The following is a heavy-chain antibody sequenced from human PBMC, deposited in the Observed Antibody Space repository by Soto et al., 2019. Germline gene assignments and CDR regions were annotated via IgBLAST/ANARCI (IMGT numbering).Heavy chain of an antibody. Sequence: QVQLQESGPGLVKPSQTLSLTCTVSGGSINSGGYCWSWIRQHPGKGLDWIGCISYGGSTSYNPSLKRRVPISVDTPKNQFSLKLTSVTAADTAVYYCSRGILVWGQGALITVSS. CDR1: GGSINSGGYC. CDR3: SRGILV. D-gene: IGHD5-18*01. V-gene: IGHV4-31*03. J-gene: IGHJ4*02. CDR2: ISYGGST.